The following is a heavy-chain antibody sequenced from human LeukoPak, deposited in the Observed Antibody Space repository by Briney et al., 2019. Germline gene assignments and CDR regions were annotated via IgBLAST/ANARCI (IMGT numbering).Heavy chain of an antibody. CDR3: ARGGVVVTDTLNDY. CDR1: GFTFSSYS. D-gene: IGHD2-21*02. CDR2: ISSSSSYI. V-gene: IGHV3-21*01. Sequence: GESLKISCAASGFTFSSYSMNWVRQAPGKGLEWVSSISSSSSYIYHADSVKGRFTISRDNAKNSLYLQMNSLRAEDTAVYYCARGGVVVTDTLNDYWGQGTLVTVSS. J-gene: IGHJ4*02.